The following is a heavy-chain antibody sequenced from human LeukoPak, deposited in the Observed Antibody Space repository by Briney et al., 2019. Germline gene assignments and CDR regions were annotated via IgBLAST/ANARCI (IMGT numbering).Heavy chain of an antibody. CDR1: GFTFSTYA. CDR2: ISYDDSSNK. V-gene: IGHV3-30*04. CDR3: ARESGGNTPYYFDY. D-gene: IGHD2-2*02. Sequence: GGSLRLSCVASGFTFSTYALHWVRQAPGKGLEWVAVISYDDSSNKYYADSVKGRFTISSDNSKNTLYLQMNSLRTEDTAVYYCARESGGNTPYYFDYWGQGTLVTVSS. J-gene: IGHJ4*02.